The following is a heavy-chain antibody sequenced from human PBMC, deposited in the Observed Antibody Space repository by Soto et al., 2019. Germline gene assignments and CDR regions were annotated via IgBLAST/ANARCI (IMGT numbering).Heavy chain of an antibody. CDR3: ARGHIAVPPYYYGMDV. V-gene: IGHV1-2*04. J-gene: IGHJ6*02. CDR1: GYTFTGCY. CDR2: INPNSGGT. D-gene: IGHD6-19*01. Sequence: ASVKVSCKASGYTFTGCYMHWVRQAPGQGLEWMGWINPNSGGTNYAQKFQGWVTMTRDTSISTAYMELSRLRSDDTAVYYCARGHIAVPPYYYGMDVWGQGTTVTVSS.